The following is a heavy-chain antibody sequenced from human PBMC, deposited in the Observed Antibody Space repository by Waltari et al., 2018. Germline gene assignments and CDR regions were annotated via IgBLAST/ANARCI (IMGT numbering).Heavy chain of an antibody. CDR2: IYYSGST. J-gene: IGHJ4*02. D-gene: IGHD2-15*01. CDR1: GGSISSSSYY. CDR3: ARHPIVLDIVVVVAAYFDY. Sequence: QLQLQESGPGLVKPSETLSLTCTVSGGSISSSSYYWGWFRQPPGKGLEWIGSIYYSGSTYYNPSLKSRVTISVDTSKNQFSLKLSSVTAADTAVYYCARHPIVLDIVVVVAAYFDYWGQGTLVTVSS. V-gene: IGHV4-39*01.